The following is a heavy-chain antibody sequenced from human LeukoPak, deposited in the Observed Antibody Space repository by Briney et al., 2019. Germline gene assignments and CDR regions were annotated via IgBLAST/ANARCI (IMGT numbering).Heavy chain of an antibody. D-gene: IGHD6-19*01. CDR3: ARDGEVGAVADY. CDR1: DFSIGSGYY. CDR2: IYYSGST. J-gene: IGHJ4*02. Sequence: SETRSLTCTVSDFSIGSGYYWGWIRQPPGRGLEWIGSIYYSGSTYYNPSLKSRVTISVDTSKNQFSLKLSSVTAADTAVYYCARDGEVGAVADYWGQGTLVTVSS. V-gene: IGHV4-38-2*02.